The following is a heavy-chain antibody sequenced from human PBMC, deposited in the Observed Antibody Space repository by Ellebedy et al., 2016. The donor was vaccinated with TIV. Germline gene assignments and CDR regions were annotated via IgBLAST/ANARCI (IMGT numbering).Heavy chain of an antibody. D-gene: IGHD2-21*01. V-gene: IGHV3-7*01. CDR3: AREVGGGGAY. CDR1: GFTFSSYW. CDR2: IKQDGSKK. Sequence: GESLKISXAASGFTFSSYWMHWVRQAPGKGLGWVANIKQDGSKKYYVDSVKGRFTISRDNAKNSLYLQMNNLRAEDTAVYYCAREVGGGGAYWGQGTLVTVSS. J-gene: IGHJ4*02.